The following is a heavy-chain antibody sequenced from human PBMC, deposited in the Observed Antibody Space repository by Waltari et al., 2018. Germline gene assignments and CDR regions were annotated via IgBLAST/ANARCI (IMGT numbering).Heavy chain of an antibody. CDR3: ATDVVDRETDLAH. CDR2: SYLSGNT. D-gene: IGHD2-21*01. J-gene: IGHJ1*01. CDR1: GSSLSTPY. V-gene: IGHV4-59*11. Sequence: QMQLQESGPGLLRPSETLSLTCTVSGSSLSTPYWTWVRQSPGKGMEWVGNSYLSGNTNVNPSLKSRVTMSVDASKNQFSLSLRSVTVADTAVYYCATDVVDRETDLAHWGQGTLVTVSA.